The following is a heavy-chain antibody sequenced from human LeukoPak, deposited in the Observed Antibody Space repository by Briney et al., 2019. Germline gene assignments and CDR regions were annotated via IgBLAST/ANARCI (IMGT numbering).Heavy chain of an antibody. D-gene: IGHD3-22*01. CDR2: IYYTGNT. CDR3: ARLYYDSSGPS. J-gene: IGHJ5*02. Sequence: SETLSLTCTVSGGSLSNHYWNWIRQPPGKGLEWIGYIYYTGNTNYNPSLKSRVTISVDTPKNQFSLKLSSVTAADTAVYYCARLYYDSSGPSWGQGTLVTVSS. CDR1: GGSLSNHY. V-gene: IGHV4-59*08.